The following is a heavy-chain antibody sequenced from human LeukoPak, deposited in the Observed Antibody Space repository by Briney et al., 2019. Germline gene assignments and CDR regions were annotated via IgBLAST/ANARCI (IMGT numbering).Heavy chain of an antibody. CDR2: IRSKANSYAT. CDR1: GFTFSGSA. CDR3: AKDQDYGPTYAFDI. Sequence: GGSLRLSCAASGFTFSGSAMHWVRQASGKGLEWVGRIRSKANSYATAYAASVKGRFTISRDNSKNTLYLQMNSLRAEDTAVYYCAKDQDYGPTYAFDIWGQGTMVTVSS. V-gene: IGHV3-73*01. J-gene: IGHJ3*02. D-gene: IGHD4-17*01.